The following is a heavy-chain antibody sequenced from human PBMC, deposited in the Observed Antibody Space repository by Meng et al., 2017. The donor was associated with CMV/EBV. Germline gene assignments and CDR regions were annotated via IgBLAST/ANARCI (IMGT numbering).Heavy chain of an antibody. CDR1: GFTFSSYA. CDR3: ARDRGELLDY. Sequence: GKSLKISCAASGFTFSSYAMHWVRQAPGKGLEWVAVISYDGSNKYYADSVKGRFTISRDNSKNTLYLQMNSLRAEDTAVYYCARDRGELLDYWGQGTLVTVSS. CDR2: ISYDGSNK. D-gene: IGHD1-26*01. V-gene: IGHV3-30*04. J-gene: IGHJ4*02.